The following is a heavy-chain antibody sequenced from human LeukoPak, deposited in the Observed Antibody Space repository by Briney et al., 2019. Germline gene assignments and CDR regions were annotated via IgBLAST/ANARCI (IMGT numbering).Heavy chain of an antibody. CDR2: IYSVGTT. Sequence: GGSLRLSCVDSGFTVSSNYMSWVRQAPGKGLEWVSVIYSVGTTYYADSVKGRFTISRDTSKNTVFLQMNSLRAEDTAVYYCARLESTEGTLYWGQGTLVTVSS. CDR3: ARLESTEGTLY. D-gene: IGHD5/OR15-5a*01. CDR1: GFTVSSNY. V-gene: IGHV3-66*02. J-gene: IGHJ4*02.